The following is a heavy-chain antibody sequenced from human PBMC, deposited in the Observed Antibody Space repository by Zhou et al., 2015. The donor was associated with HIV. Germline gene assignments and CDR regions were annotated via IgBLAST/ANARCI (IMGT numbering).Heavy chain of an antibody. CDR2: IIPIFGTA. V-gene: IGHV1-69*06. J-gene: IGHJ6*02. CDR1: GDTFNNFG. CDR3: ARCSRLEGPAARVGCYYGMDV. Sequence: QVQLVQSGAEMKKPGSSVKVSCKASGDTFNNFGISWVRQAPGQGLEWMGGIIPIFGTANYAQKFQGRVTITADKSTSTAYMELSSLRSEDTAVYYCARCSRLEGPAARVGCYYGMDVWGQGTTVTVSS. D-gene: IGHD2-2*01.